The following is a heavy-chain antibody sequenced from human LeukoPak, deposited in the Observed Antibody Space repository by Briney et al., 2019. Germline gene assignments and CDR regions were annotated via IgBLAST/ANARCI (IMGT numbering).Heavy chain of an antibody. J-gene: IGHJ4*02. CDR1: GFTFTSSA. D-gene: IGHD2-21*02. CDR3: AAVGAYCGGDCCSGDY. Sequence: GASVKVSCKASGFTFTSSAMQWVRQARGQRLEWIGWIVVGSGNTNYAQKFQERVTITRDMSTSTAYMELSSLRSEDTAVYYCAAVGAYCGGDCCSGDYWGQGTLVTVSS. CDR2: IVVGSGNT. V-gene: IGHV1-58*02.